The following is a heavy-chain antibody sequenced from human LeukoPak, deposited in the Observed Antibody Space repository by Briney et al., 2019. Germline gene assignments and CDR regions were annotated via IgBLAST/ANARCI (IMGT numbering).Heavy chain of an antibody. Sequence: GRSLRLSCAASGFTFSSYGIHWVRQSPGKGVEGVAVVSYLGDDQFYAESVKGGFTISRENSKKTVFLQMNSLRGEDTAVYYCAKDRSSGPHYYYGMDVWGRGTTVIVSS. D-gene: IGHD3-22*01. CDR2: VSYLGDDQ. J-gene: IGHJ6*02. V-gene: IGHV3-30*18. CDR1: GFTFSSYG. CDR3: AKDRSSGPHYYYGMDV.